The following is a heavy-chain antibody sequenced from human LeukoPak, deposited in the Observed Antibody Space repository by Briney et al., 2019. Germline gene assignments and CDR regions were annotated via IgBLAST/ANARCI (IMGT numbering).Heavy chain of an antibody. D-gene: IGHD6-6*01. V-gene: IGHV3-30*02. CDR3: AKEVQLLPFDY. Sequence: GGSLRLSCSASGFAFSDYGMHWVRQAPGKGLEWVAFVQYDGINKFYADSVKGRFTISRDNSKNTVYLQMNSLRDEDTALYYCAKEVQLLPFDYWGQGTLVTVSS. CDR1: GFAFSDYG. CDR2: VQYDGINK. J-gene: IGHJ4*02.